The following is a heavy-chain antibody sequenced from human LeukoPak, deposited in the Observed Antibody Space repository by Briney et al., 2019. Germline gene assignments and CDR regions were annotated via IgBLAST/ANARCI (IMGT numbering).Heavy chain of an antibody. CDR1: GFTFSSYS. J-gene: IGHJ5*02. V-gene: IGHV3-21*01. D-gene: IGHD6-13*01. CDR2: ISSSSSYI. CDR3: ARDSEAAAGTRWFDP. Sequence: GGSLRLSCAASGFTFSSYSMNWVRQAPGKGLEWVSSISSSSSYIYYADSVKGRFTISRDNAKNSLYLQMNSLRAEDTAVYYCARDSEAAAGTRWFDPWGQGTLVTVSS.